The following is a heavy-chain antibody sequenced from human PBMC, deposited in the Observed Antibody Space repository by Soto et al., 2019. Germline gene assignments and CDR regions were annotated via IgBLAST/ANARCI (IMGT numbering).Heavy chain of an antibody. D-gene: IGHD2-2*01. V-gene: IGHV1-2*04. CDR1: GYTFTGYY. CDR3: ARGYCSSTSCSDYYYYYMDV. CDR2: INPNSGGT. Sequence: ASVKVSCKASGYTFTGYYMHWVLQAPGQGLEWMGWINPNSGGTNYAQKFQGWVTMTRDTSISTAYMELSRLRSDDTAVYYCARGYCSSTSCSDYYYYYMDVWGKGTTVTVS. J-gene: IGHJ6*03.